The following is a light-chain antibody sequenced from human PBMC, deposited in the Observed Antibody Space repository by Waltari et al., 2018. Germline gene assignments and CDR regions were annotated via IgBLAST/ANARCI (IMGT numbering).Light chain of an antibody. CDR2: GAS. V-gene: IGKV3-20*01. CDR3: QQYGSSRLT. J-gene: IGKJ4*01. CDR1: QSVSSSY. Sequence: EIVLTQSPGTLSLSPGERATLSCRASQSVSSSYLAWYQQKPGQAPRLLIYGASSRATGVPDRFSGSESGTDFTLTISGLEPEDFAVYYCQQYGSSRLTFGGGTKVEIK.